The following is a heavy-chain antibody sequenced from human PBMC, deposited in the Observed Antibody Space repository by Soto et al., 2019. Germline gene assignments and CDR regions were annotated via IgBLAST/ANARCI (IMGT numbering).Heavy chain of an antibody. CDR1: GFPFSSYS. J-gene: IGHJ4*02. Sequence: EVQLVESGGGLVQPGGSLRLSCAVSGFPFSSYSLNWVRQAPGKGLEWIAYISGDSGNIKYVDSVKGRFTISRDNAKTSLYLQMNTVRAEDTAVYYCARDHLWTFDYWGQGTPVTVSS. D-gene: IGHD3-10*01. V-gene: IGHV3-48*01. CDR3: ARDHLWTFDY. CDR2: ISGDSGNI.